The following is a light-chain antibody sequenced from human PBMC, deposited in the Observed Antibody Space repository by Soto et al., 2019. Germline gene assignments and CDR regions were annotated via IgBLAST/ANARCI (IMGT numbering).Light chain of an antibody. V-gene: IGKV3-11*01. J-gene: IGKJ4*01. CDR1: QTVRSY. Sequence: EIVLTQSPATLSLSPGDRATLSCRASQTVRSYLAWYQQKPGQAPRLLIYDASSRATGIPARFSGSGSGTDFTLTITSLEPEDFAVYYCQQRSDWPSTFGGGTKVDIK. CDR3: QQRSDWPST. CDR2: DAS.